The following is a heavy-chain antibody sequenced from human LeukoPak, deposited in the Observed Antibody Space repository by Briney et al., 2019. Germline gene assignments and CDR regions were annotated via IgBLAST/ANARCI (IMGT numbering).Heavy chain of an antibody. J-gene: IGHJ4*02. D-gene: IGHD5-18*01. CDR2: IYSGGST. V-gene: IGHV3-53*01. CDR3: ARDLPFYSYDSYFDY. Sequence: GGSLRLSCAASGFTVSSNYMSWVRQAPGKGLEWVSVIYSGGSTYYADSVKGRFTISRDNSKNTLYLQMNSLRAEDTAVYYCARDLPFYSYDSYFDYWGQGTLVTVSS. CDR1: GFTVSSNY.